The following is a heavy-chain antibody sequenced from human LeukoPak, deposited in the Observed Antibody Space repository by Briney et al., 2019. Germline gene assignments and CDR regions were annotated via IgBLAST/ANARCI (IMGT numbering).Heavy chain of an antibody. CDR2: ISYDGSNK. J-gene: IGHJ6*02. D-gene: IGHD6-19*01. CDR1: GFTFSSYG. CDR3: AKDLYSSGSRYYYYGMDV. Sequence: GGSLRLSCAASGFTFSSYGMHWVRHAPGKGLEWVSVISYDGSNKYYADSVKGRFTISRDNSKNALYLQMNSLRAEDTAVYYCAKDLYSSGSRYYYYGMDVWGQGTTVTVSS. V-gene: IGHV3-30*18.